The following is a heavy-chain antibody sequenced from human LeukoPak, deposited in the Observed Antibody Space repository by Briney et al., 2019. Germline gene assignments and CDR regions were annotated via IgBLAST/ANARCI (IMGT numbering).Heavy chain of an antibody. CDR3: ADSNYWYPVDY. J-gene: IGHJ4*02. Sequence: GGSLRLSCAASGFTFSSYGMTWVRQAPGRGLECVSGISGSGGSTYYADSVKGRFTISRDNSKNTLYLQMNSLRAEDTAVYYCADSNYWYPVDYWGQGTLVTVSS. CDR1: GFTFSSYG. CDR2: ISGSGGST. D-gene: IGHD4-11*01. V-gene: IGHV3-23*01.